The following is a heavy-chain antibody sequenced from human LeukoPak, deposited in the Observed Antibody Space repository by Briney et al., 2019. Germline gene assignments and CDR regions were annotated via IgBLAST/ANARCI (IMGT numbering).Heavy chain of an antibody. J-gene: IGHJ6*04. CDR1: GITFSSYG. CDR3: AELGITMIGGV. V-gene: IGHV3-23*01. CDR2: ISSTGGTT. D-gene: IGHD3-10*02. Sequence: TGGSLRLSCAASGITFSSYGMSWVRRALGKGLEWVSSISSTGGTTYYADSVKGRFTISRDNSKNTLYLQMKSLRAEDTAVYYCAELGITMIGGVWGKGTTVTISS.